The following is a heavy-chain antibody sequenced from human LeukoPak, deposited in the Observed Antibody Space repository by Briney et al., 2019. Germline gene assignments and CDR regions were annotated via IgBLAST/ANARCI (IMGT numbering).Heavy chain of an antibody. CDR2: ISGSGGGT. D-gene: IGHD3-10*01. J-gene: IGHJ3*02. CDR1: GFTFSNYA. Sequence: GGSLRLSCAASGFTFSNYAMSWVRQAPGKGLEWVSTISGSGGGTYYADSVKGRFTISRDNSKNTLYLQMNSLRAEDTAVYYCAKDLTMVSYAFDIWGQGTMVTVSS. CDR3: AKDLTMVSYAFDI. V-gene: IGHV3-23*01.